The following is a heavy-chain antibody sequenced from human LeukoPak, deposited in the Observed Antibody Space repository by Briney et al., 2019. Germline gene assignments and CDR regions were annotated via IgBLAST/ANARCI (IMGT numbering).Heavy chain of an antibody. Sequence: GGSLRLSCAASGFTFSSYEMNWVRQAPGKGLEWVSCISSDSSDMFYGDSVRGRFAISRDNAKNLLYLQMNSLRVEDTAVYYCARELPGIDPWGQGTLVTVSS. CDR1: GFTFSSYE. D-gene: IGHD1-26*01. CDR3: ARELPGIDP. J-gene: IGHJ5*02. V-gene: IGHV3-21*05. CDR2: ISSDSSDM.